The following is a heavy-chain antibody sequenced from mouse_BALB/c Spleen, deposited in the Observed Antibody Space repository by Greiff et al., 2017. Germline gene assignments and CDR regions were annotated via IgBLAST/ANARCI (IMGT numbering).Heavy chain of an antibody. CDR1: GFTFSSYG. J-gene: IGHJ2*01. Sequence: DVKLVESGGDLVKPGGSLKLSCAASGFTFSSYGMSWVRQTPDKRLEWVATISSGGSYTYYPDSVKGRFTISRDNAKNTLYLQMSSLKSEDTAMYYCARHSNPYFDYWGQGTTLTVSS. V-gene: IGHV5-6*02. CDR3: ARHSNPYFDY. D-gene: IGHD2-5*01. CDR2: ISSGGSYT.